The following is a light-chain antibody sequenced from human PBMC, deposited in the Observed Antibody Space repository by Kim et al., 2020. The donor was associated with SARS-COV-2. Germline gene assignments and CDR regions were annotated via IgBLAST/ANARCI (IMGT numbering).Light chain of an antibody. Sequence: SAPVVTSVTITCRARPAISSWFAWYQQQPRQAPKLLISAASSLRSGVPSRFSGSGSGTDFTLTISSLQPEDFATYYCQQANSFPYSFGQGTKLEF. CDR3: QQANSFPYS. V-gene: IGKV1-12*01. J-gene: IGKJ2*03. CDR1: PAISSW. CDR2: AAS.